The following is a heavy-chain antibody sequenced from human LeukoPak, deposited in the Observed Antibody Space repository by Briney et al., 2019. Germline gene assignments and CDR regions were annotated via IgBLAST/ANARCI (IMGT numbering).Heavy chain of an antibody. D-gene: IGHD2-2*01. J-gene: IGHJ6*02. Sequence: GGSLRLSCAASGFTFKSYTMNWVRQAPGKGLEWVSSITSSLSYISYADSVKGRFTISRDNAKNSLSLQMNSLRAEDTAVYYCARDFGRTSHWQPRLYYGMDVWGQGTTVTVSS. V-gene: IGHV3-21*01. CDR3: ARDFGRTSHWQPRLYYGMDV. CDR2: ITSSLSYI. CDR1: GFTFKSYT.